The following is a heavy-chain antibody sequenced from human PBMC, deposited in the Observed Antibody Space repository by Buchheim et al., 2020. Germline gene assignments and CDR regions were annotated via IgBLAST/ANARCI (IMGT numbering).Heavy chain of an antibody. V-gene: IGHV3-7*04. Sequence: EVQLVESGGGLVQPGGSLRLSCAASGFTFSSYWMSWVRQAPGKGLEWVANIKQDGSEKYYVDSVKGRFTISRDNAKNSLYLQMNSLRDEDTAVYYCARGYEGPEWELLMEYWGQGTL. D-gene: IGHD1-26*01. CDR1: GFTFSSYW. J-gene: IGHJ4*02. CDR2: IKQDGSEK. CDR3: ARGYEGPEWELLMEY.